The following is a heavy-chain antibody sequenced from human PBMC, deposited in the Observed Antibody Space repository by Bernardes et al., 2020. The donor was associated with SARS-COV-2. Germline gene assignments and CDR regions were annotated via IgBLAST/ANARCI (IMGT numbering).Heavy chain of an antibody. Sequence: ASVKVSCKASGYTFTGYYMHWVRQAPGQGLEWMGWINPNSGGTNYAQKFQGRVTMTRDTSISTAYMELSRLRSDDTAVYYCARDDSTQLERYFDYWGQGTLVTVSS. CDR1: GYTFTGYY. CDR2: INPNSGGT. CDR3: ARDDSTQLERYFDY. J-gene: IGHJ4*02. V-gene: IGHV1-2*02. D-gene: IGHD1-1*01.